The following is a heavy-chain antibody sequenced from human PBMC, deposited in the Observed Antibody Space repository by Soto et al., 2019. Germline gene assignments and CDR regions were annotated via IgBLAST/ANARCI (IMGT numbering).Heavy chain of an antibody. Sequence: QVQLVESGGGVVQPGRSLRLSCSVSGFTFRNYGMHWVRQAPGKGLEWVAAISYDGSNKYYADSVKGRFTITGDYHENILYLQMNSLRVEDTAVYYCAKDQLWLGDLSYLDYWGQGTLVTVSS. CDR3: AKDQLWLGDLSYLDY. D-gene: IGHD3-10*01. CDR1: GFTFRNYG. CDR2: ISYDGSNK. V-gene: IGHV3-30*18. J-gene: IGHJ4*02.